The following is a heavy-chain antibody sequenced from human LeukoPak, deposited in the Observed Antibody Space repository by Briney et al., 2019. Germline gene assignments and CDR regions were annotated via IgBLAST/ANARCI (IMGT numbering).Heavy chain of an antibody. CDR1: GGTFSSYA. CDR3: ARARTVTHRFDY. Sequence: SVKVSCXASGGTFSSYAISWVRQAPGQGLEWMGGIIPIFGTANYAQKFQGRVTITTDESTSTAYMELSSLRSEDTAVYYCARARTVTHRFDYWGQGTLVTVSS. D-gene: IGHD4-17*01. J-gene: IGHJ4*02. CDR2: IIPIFGTA. V-gene: IGHV1-69*05.